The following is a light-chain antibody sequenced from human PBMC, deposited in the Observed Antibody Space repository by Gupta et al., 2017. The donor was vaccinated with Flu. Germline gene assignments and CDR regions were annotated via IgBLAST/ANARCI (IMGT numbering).Light chain of an antibody. CDR2: DAS. V-gene: IGKV1-9*01. J-gene: IGKJ1*01. CDR1: KGISNY. Sequence: DIQLTQSPSFLSASVGDRVTITCRASKGISNYLAWYQQKPGKAPKLLIYDASTVGSGVPSRFSGSGYGAEFTLTIRSRQTEDFANYHCQQRNSYPRTFGQGTKVEIK. CDR3: QQRNSYPRT.